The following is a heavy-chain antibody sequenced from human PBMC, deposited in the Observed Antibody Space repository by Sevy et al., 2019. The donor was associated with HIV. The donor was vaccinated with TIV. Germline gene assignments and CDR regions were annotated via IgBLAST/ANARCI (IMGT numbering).Heavy chain of an antibody. CDR2: ISYDGSNK. Sequence: GGSLRLSCAASGFTFSSYAMHWVRQAPGKGLEWVAVISYDGSNKYYADSVKGRFTISRDNSKNTLYLQMTSLRAEETAVYYCARDFSPSYGYDYWGQGTLVTVSS. J-gene: IGHJ4*02. CDR3: ARDFSPSYGYDY. CDR1: GFTFSSYA. V-gene: IGHV3-30-3*01. D-gene: IGHD5-18*01.